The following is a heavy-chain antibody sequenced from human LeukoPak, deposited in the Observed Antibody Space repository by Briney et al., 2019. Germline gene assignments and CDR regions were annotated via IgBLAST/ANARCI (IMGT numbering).Heavy chain of an antibody. V-gene: IGHV3-7*01. J-gene: IGHJ4*02. CDR1: GFTFSSYG. CDR2: IKQDGSEK. CDR3: ARGKYYGSGSYYNVHESY. D-gene: IGHD3-10*01. Sequence: SGGSLRLSCAASGFTFSSYGMHWVRQATGKGLEWVANIKQDGSEKYYVDSVKGRFTISRDNAKNSLYLQMNSLRAEDTAVYYCARGKYYGSGSYYNVHESYWGQGTLVTVSS.